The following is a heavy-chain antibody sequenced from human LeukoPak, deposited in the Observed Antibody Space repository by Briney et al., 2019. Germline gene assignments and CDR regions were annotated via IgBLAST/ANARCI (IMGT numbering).Heavy chain of an antibody. D-gene: IGHD5-12*01. Sequence: ASVKVSCKASGYTFTGYYMHWVRQAPGQGLEGMGWINPNSGGTNYAQKFQGRVTMTRDTSISTAYMELSRLRSDDTAVYYCARDAVATITSGEYYFDYWGQGTLVTVSS. J-gene: IGHJ4*02. CDR3: ARDAVATITSGEYYFDY. CDR2: INPNSGGT. CDR1: GYTFTGYY. V-gene: IGHV1-2*02.